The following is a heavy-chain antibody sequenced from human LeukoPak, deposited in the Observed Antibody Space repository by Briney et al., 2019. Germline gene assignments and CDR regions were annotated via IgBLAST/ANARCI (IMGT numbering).Heavy chain of an antibody. Sequence: GGSLRLSCAASGLNFRKSWMTWVRQAPGRGLEWVANIKDDGSEKYYVDSVKGRFTISRDNAKNSLYLQMNSLSAEGTAVYYCTNWGDTWGLDFWGQGILVSVSS. CDR2: IKDDGSEK. V-gene: IGHV3-7*01. CDR3: TNWGDTWGLDF. CDR1: GLNFRKSW. J-gene: IGHJ4*02. D-gene: IGHD7-27*01.